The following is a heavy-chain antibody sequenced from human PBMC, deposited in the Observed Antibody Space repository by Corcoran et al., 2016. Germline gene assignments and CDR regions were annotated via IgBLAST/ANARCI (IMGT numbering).Heavy chain of an antibody. CDR1: GFTFSSYS. J-gene: IGHJ6*02. D-gene: IGHD3-10*01. CDR2: ISSSSSTI. Sequence: EVQLVESGGGLVQPGGSLRLSCAASGFTFSSYSMNWVRQAPGKGLEWVSYISSSSSTIYYADSVKGRFTISRDNAKNSLYLQMNSLRDEDRAVYYWARDRYGSGSYPYYYGMDVWGQGTTVTVSS. V-gene: IGHV3-48*02. CDR3: ARDRYGSGSYPYYYGMDV.